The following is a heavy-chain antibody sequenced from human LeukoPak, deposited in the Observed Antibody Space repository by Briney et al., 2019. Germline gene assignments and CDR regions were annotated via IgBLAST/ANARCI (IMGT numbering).Heavy chain of an antibody. CDR1: GGTFSSYA. CDR2: IVPFLDIA. CDR3: ARRYCSGGSCYSGSLRFDY. D-gene: IGHD2-15*01. V-gene: IGHV1-69*04. Sequence: SVKVSCKASGGTFSSYAISWVRQAPGQGLEWMGRIVPFLDIADYAQKFQGRVTITADNSTSTAYMELSSLRSEDTAVYYCARRYCSGGSCYSGSLRFDYWGQGTLVTVSS. J-gene: IGHJ4*02.